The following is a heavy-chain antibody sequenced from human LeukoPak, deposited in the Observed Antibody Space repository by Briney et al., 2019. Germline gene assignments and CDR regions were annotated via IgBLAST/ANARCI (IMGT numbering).Heavy chain of an antibody. D-gene: IGHD3-22*01. CDR3: AKDQGSGYSINWFDP. CDR1: GFPFSSYV. J-gene: IGHJ5*02. CDR2: ISYDGSNK. Sequence: GGSLRLSCAASGFPFSSYVMHRGRQAPGKGPEGVAVISYDGSNKYYADSVKGRFTISRDNSKNTLYLQMNSLRAEDTAVYYCAKDQGSGYSINWFDPWGQGTLVTVSS. V-gene: IGHV3-30-3*01.